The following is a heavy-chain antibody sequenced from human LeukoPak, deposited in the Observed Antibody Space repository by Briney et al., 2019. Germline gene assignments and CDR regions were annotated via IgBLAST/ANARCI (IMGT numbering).Heavy chain of an antibody. J-gene: IGHJ6*03. CDR2: IYHSGST. D-gene: IGHD2-2*02. Sequence: SETLSLTCTVSGGSISSGGYYWSWIRQPPGKGLDWIGYIYHSGSTNYNPSLKSRVTISVDTSKNQFSLKLSSVTAADTAVYYCARRYCSSTSCYTRGRYYYYYYYMDVWGKGTTVTVSS. V-gene: IGHV4-30-2*01. CDR3: ARRYCSSTSCYTRGRYYYYYYYMDV. CDR1: GGSISSGGYY.